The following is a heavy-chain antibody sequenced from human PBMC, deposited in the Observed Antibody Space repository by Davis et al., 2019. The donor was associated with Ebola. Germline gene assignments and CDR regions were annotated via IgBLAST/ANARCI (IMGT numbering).Heavy chain of an antibody. Sequence: SVKVSCKASGFTFTSSAVQWVRQARGQRLEWIGWIVVGSGNTNYAQKFQERVTITRDMSTSTAYMELSSLRSEDTAVYYCARDRDSSGWYFGYWGQGTLVTVSS. J-gene: IGHJ4*02. CDR2: IVVGSGNT. D-gene: IGHD6-19*01. V-gene: IGHV1-58*01. CDR3: ARDRDSSGWYFGY. CDR1: GFTFTSSA.